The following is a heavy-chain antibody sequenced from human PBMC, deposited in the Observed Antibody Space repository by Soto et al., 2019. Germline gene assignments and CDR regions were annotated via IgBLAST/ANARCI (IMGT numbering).Heavy chain of an antibody. Sequence: QVQLQQWGAGLLKPSETLSLTCAVYGGSFSGYYWSWIRQPPGKGLEWIGEINHSGSTNYNPSLKSRVTISVDTSKNQFSLKLSSVTAADTAVYYCARGNLTMVRGVIHYYGMDVWGQGTTVTVSS. J-gene: IGHJ6*02. CDR1: GGSFSGYY. CDR3: ARGNLTMVRGVIHYYGMDV. V-gene: IGHV4-34*01. CDR2: INHSGST. D-gene: IGHD3-10*01.